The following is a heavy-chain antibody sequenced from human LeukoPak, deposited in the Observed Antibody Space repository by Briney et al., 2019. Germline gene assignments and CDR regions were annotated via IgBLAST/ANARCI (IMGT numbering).Heavy chain of an antibody. CDR1: GYTFTDYY. D-gene: IGHD4-17*01. CDR3: ARGGIVHGDYTVQGLNYFDY. J-gene: IGHJ4*02. CDR2: VNPNSGGT. Sequence: GASVKVSCKASGYTFTDYYMHWVRQAPGQGLEGMGWVNPNSGGTNYAQKFQGWVTMTRDTSSSTAYMELSRLTSDDTAVDYCARGGIVHGDYTVQGLNYFDYWGQGTLVTVSS. V-gene: IGHV1-2*04.